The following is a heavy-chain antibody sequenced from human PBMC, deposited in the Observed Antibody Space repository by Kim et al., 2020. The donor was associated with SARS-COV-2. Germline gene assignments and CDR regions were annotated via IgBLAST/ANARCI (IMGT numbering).Heavy chain of an antibody. D-gene: IGHD1-26*01. CDR2: SGNT. CDR3: ARKGASDY. Sequence: SGNTGYDHKFHGRVTMTKDASISTAYMELSSLKSEDTAVYYCARKGASDYWGQGTQVTVSS. J-gene: IGHJ4*02. V-gene: IGHV1-8*01.